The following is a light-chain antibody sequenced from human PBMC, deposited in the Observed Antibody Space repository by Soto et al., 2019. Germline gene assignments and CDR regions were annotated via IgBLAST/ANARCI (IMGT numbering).Light chain of an antibody. J-gene: IGLJ3*02. CDR3: GSFAGPVWV. Sequence: QSVLTQPPSVSGAPGQRVTISCTGSSSNIGAGYDVHWYQQLPGTAPKLLIYGNTNRPSGVPDRFSGSKSGTSASLAITGLQAEDEADYYCGSFAGPVWVFGGGTKLTVL. CDR1: SSNIGAGYD. CDR2: GNT. V-gene: IGLV1-40*01.